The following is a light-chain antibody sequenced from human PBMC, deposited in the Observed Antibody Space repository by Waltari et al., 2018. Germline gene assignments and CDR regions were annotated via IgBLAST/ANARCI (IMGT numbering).Light chain of an antibody. J-gene: IGKJ3*01. CDR1: QSISSH. Sequence: DIQMTQSPSSLSASVGDRVTISCRASQSISSHLNWYQQKPGKAPRPLIYLTSNLQSGVPSRFSGSGSGTDFSLTISSLQPEDFATYYCQHHHIYPFTFGPGTKLEIK. CDR2: LTS. V-gene: IGKV1-39*01. CDR3: QHHHIYPFT.